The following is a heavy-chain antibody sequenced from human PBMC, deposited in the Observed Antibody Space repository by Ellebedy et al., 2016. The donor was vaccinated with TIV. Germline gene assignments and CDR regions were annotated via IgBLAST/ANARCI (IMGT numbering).Heavy chain of an antibody. V-gene: IGHV3-7*01. CDR3: ARQLVGARFFDY. D-gene: IGHD1-26*01. J-gene: IGHJ4*02. CDR2: IKQDGSDK. CDR1: GFTFSSYW. Sequence: GESLKISXAASGFTFSSYWMNWVRQAPGRGLEWVANIKQDGSDKFYVDSVKGRFTISRDNAQNSLYLQMNSLRAEDTAVYYCARQLVGARFFDYWGQGTLVTVSS.